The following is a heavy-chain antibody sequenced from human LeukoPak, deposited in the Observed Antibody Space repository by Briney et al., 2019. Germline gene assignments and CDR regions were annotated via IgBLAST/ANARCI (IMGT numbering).Heavy chain of an antibody. V-gene: IGHV4-39*07. CDR2: IYYSGTI. D-gene: IGHD5-18*01. J-gene: IGHJ5*02. CDR3: AKGAGGFSYYNWFDP. Sequence: SETLSLTCTVSGGSISSSPYYWGWTRQPPGKGLEWIGSIYYSGTIHYNPSLESRVTISVDTSKNQFSLKLASVTAADTAIYYCAKGAGGFSYYNWFDPWGQGTLVTVSS. CDR1: GGSISSSPYY.